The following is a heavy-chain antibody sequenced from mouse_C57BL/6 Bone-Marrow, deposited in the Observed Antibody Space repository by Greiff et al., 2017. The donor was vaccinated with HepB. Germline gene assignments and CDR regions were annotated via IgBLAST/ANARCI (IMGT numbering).Heavy chain of an antibody. CDR3: ARGAITTVVAPIDY. Sequence: QVQLKESGAELARPGASVKLSCKASGYTFTSYGISWVKQRTGQGLEWIGEIYPRSGNTYYNEKFKGKATLTADKSSSTAYMELRSLTSEDSAVYFCARGAITTVVAPIDYWGQGTTLTVSS. J-gene: IGHJ2*01. CDR1: GYTFTSYG. D-gene: IGHD1-1*01. V-gene: IGHV1-81*01. CDR2: IYPRSGNT.